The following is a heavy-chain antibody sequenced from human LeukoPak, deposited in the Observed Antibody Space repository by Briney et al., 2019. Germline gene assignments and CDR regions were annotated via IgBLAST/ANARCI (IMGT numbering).Heavy chain of an antibody. CDR1: GFTFSSYW. CDR3: ARNRVVVAAAP. D-gene: IGHD2-21*01. V-gene: IGHV3-7*04. Sequence: GGSLRLSCTASGFTFSSYWMSWVRVRQAPGKGLEWVANIKHNGSEKYYVDSVKGRFTISRDNAKDSLYLQMNSLRPEETAVYYCARNRVVVAAAPWGQGTLVTVSS. CDR2: IKHNGSEK. J-gene: IGHJ5*02.